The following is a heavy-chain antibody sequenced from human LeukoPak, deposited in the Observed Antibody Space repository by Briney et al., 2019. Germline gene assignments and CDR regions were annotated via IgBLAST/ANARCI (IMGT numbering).Heavy chain of an antibody. CDR3: ARARQQLVWANWFDP. CDR1: GYTFSSYG. CDR2: ISAYNGKT. J-gene: IGHJ5*02. V-gene: IGHV1-18*01. D-gene: IGHD6-13*01. Sequence: GASVKVSCKASGYTFSSYGISWVQQAPGHGLEWMGWISAYNGKTKYAQKLQGRVTMTTETSTSTAYMELRSLRSDDTAVYYCARARQQLVWANWFDPWGQGTLVTVSS.